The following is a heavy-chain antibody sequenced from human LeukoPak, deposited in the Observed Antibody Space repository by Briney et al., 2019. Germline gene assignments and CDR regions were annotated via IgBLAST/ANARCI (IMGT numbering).Heavy chain of an antibody. J-gene: IGHJ4*02. D-gene: IGHD3-9*01. CDR3: ARLSGWIIDY. V-gene: IGHV3-33*01. Sequence: GGSLRLSCAASGFTFGSNGMQWVRQAPGKGLEWVALIWYDGSKKYYADSVKGRFTVSRDNSKNTLFLQMNSLRVEDTAVYYCARLSGWIIDYWGQGTLVTVSS. CDR1: GFTFGSNG. CDR2: IWYDGSKK.